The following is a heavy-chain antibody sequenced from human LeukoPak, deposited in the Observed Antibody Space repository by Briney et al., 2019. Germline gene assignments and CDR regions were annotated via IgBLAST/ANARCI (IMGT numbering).Heavy chain of an antibody. CDR3: ARTPIVVVPAAIYYYYMDV. V-gene: IGHV1-18*01. CDR1: GFTFTSYG. Sequence: GASVKVSCKASGFTFTSYGFSWVRQAPGQGPEWMAWISAYNGNTNYAQKLQGRVTMTTDTSTSTAYMELRSLRSDDTAVYYCARTPIVVVPAAIYYYYMDVWGKGTTVTVSS. J-gene: IGHJ6*03. D-gene: IGHD2-2*01. CDR2: ISAYNGNT.